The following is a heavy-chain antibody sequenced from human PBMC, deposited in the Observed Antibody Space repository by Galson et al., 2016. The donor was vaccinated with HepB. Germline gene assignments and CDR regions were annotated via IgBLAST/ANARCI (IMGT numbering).Heavy chain of an antibody. D-gene: IGHD7-27*01. J-gene: IGHJ4*02. CDR1: GGSIVDGGYH. Sequence: TLSLTCTVSGGSIVDGGYHLSWIRQHPGMALEWIGSVYYSGSDSYSPSLQSRVVISLDTSKTQFSLKLSSVTAADTAAYYCARSLTWGFFDDWGQGTRVTVSS. CDR3: ARSLTWGFFDD. CDR2: VYYSGSD. V-gene: IGHV4-31*03.